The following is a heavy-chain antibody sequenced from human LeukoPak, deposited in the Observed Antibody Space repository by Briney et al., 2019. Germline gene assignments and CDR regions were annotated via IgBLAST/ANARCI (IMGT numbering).Heavy chain of an antibody. CDR1: GYTFTSYG. Sequence: GASVKVSCKASGYTFTSYGINWVRQAPGQGLEWMGWISAYNGNTKHAQKFQGRVTMTTDTSTSTAYMELRSLRSDDTAVYYCARRYYYDSSGYDDCWGQGTLVTVSS. CDR3: ARRYYYDSSGYDDC. D-gene: IGHD3-22*01. J-gene: IGHJ4*02. CDR2: ISAYNGNT. V-gene: IGHV1-18*01.